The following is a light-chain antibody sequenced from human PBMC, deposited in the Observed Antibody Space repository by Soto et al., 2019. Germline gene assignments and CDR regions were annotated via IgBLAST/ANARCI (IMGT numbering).Light chain of an antibody. J-gene: IGLJ3*02. CDR3: GTWDTSLSSWV. CDR2: END. CDR1: SSNIGNNY. Sequence: QSVLTQPPSVSAAPGQKVTISCSGSSSNIGNNYVSWYQHLPGTAPKLLIHENDKRPSGIPDRISGSKSGTSATLGIIGLQAGDEADYYCGTWDTSLSSWVFGGGTKLTVL. V-gene: IGLV1-51*02.